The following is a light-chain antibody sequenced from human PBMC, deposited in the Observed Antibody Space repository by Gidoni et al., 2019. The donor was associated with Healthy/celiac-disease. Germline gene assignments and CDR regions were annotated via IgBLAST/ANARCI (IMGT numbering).Light chain of an antibody. Sequence: EIVLTQSPGTLSLSPGERATLSCRASQSVSSSDLAWYQQKPGQAPRLLIYGASSGSGTDFTLTISRLEPEDFAVYYCQQYGSSLFTFGPGTKVDIK. J-gene: IGKJ3*01. CDR1: QSVSSSD. CDR2: GAS. CDR3: QQYGSSLFT. V-gene: IGKV3-20*01.